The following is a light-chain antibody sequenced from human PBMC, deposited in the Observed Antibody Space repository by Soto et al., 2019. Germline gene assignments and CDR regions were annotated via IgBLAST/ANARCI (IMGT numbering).Light chain of an antibody. V-gene: IGLV2-8*01. Sequence: QSALTQPASVSGSPGQSITVSCTGTSSDIGGHNYVSWYQQHPGKVPKLIIYEVSNRPSGVSNRFSGSKSGNTASLTVSGLQAEDEADYYCSSYAGSNNLVFGGGTKLTVL. CDR2: EVS. CDR3: SSYAGSNNLV. CDR1: SSDIGGHNY. J-gene: IGLJ2*01.